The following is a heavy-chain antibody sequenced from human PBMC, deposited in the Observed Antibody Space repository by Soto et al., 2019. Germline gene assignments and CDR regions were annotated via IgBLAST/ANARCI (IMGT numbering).Heavy chain of an antibody. CDR2: IIPIFGTA. V-gene: IGHV1-69*13. CDR3: ARDRDSCSGGSGYDGLYYYGMDV. D-gene: IGHD2-15*01. J-gene: IGHJ6*02. Sequence: ASVKVSCKASGGTFSNYAISWVRQAPGQGLEWMGGIIPIFGTANYAQKFQGRVTITADESTSTAYMELSSLRSEDTAVYYCARDRDSCSGGSGYDGLYYYGMDVWGQGTTVTVSS. CDR1: GGTFSNYA.